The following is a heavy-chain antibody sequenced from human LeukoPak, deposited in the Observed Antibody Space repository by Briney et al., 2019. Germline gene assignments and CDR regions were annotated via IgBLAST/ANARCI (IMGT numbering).Heavy chain of an antibody. V-gene: IGHV1-8*01. CDR1: GYTFTSYD. Sequence: ASVTVSCKASGYTFTSYDINWVRQATGQGLEWMGWMNPNSGNTGYAQKFQGRVTMTRNTSISTAYMELSSLGSEDTAVYYCARGFYGSGSYYYYYYMDVWGKGTTVTVSS. CDR2: MNPNSGNT. D-gene: IGHD3-10*01. CDR3: ARGFYGSGSYYYYYYMDV. J-gene: IGHJ6*03.